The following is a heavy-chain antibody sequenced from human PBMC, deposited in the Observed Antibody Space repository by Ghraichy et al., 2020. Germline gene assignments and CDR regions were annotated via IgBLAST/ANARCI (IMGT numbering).Heavy chain of an antibody. J-gene: IGHJ6*02. D-gene: IGHD6-19*01. V-gene: IGHV3-23*01. CDR3: AKGAVIGRYEDLDV. CDR2: ISGSGGST. CDR1: GFTFSSYA. Sequence: GESLNISCAASGFTFSSYAMSWVRQAPGKGLEWVSAISGSGGSTYYADSVKGRFTISRDNSKNTLYLQMNSLRAEDTAVYYCAKGAVIGRYEDLDVWGQGTTVTVSS.